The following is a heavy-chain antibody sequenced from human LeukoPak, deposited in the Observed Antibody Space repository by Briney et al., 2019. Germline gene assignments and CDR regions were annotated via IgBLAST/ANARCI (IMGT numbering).Heavy chain of an antibody. CDR3: ARSSGWLQDY. CDR1: GFSSRDFV. D-gene: IGHD5-24*01. CDR2: ISSSSTYI. Sequence: GGSLRLSCTASGFSSRDFVVNWVRQAPGKGLEWVSSISSSSTYIYYADSVKGRFTSSRDNAKNSLYLQMNSLRAEDTAVYYCARSSGWLQDYWGQGTLVTVSS. V-gene: IGHV3-21*01. J-gene: IGHJ4*02.